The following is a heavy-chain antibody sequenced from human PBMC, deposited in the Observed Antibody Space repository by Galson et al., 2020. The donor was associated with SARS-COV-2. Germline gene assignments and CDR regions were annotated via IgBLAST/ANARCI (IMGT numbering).Heavy chain of an antibody. CDR2: IYYNGST. J-gene: IGHJ4*02. V-gene: IGHV4-59*08. D-gene: IGHD6-19*01. Sequence: ASETLSLTCTVSGGSMSSYYWSWIRQAPGKGLEWIGSIYYNGSTNYNPSLKSRVTISVDTSKNQFSLKLRSVIAADTAVYYCARQGRGRAVAVDYWGQGTLATVSS. CDR3: ARQGRGRAVAVDY. CDR1: GGSMSSYY.